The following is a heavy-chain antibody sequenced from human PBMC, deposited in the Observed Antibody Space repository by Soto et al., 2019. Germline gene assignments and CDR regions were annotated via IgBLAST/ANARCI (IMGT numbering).Heavy chain of an antibody. CDR1: GFSLTTRGVG. CDR2: IYWNDDQ. V-gene: IGHV2-5*01. CDR3: AKGGGGMDV. D-gene: IGHD3-16*01. J-gene: IGHJ6*02. Sequence: QITLKESGPTLLKPTQTLTLTCNFSGFSLTTRGVGVAWIRQTPGKALEWLALIYWNDDQRYSPSLKNRLSVTEDTSENQVVLTMTTVDPVDTATYYCAKGGGGMDVWGQGTTVTVSS.